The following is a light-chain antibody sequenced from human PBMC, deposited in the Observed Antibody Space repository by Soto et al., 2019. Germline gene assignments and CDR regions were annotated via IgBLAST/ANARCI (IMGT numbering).Light chain of an antibody. CDR1: SSNIGAGYD. Sequence: QSALAQPPSVSGAPGQKVTISCTGSSSNIGAGYDLHWYQQLPGTAPKLLLYDNSNRPSGVPDRFSGSKSGTSASPAITGLQAEDEADYYCQSYDSSLSAYVFGSGTKVTVL. J-gene: IGLJ1*01. CDR2: DNS. V-gene: IGLV1-40*01. CDR3: QSYDSSLSAYV.